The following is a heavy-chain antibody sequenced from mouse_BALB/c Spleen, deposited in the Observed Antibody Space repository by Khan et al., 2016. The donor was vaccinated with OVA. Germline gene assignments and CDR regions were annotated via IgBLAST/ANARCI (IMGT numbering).Heavy chain of an antibody. CDR2: IDPANGNI. D-gene: IGHD2-4*01. J-gene: IGHJ3*01. V-gene: IGHV14-3*02. CDR3: ARRVYDSWFAY. CDR1: GFNIKDTY. Sequence: VQLKQSGAELVKPGASVKLSCTASGFNIKDTYMHWVKQRPEQGLEWIGRIDPANGNIKYDPKFQGKATITADTSSNTAYLQLSSLTSEDTAVDYCARRVYDSWFAYWGQGTLVTVSA.